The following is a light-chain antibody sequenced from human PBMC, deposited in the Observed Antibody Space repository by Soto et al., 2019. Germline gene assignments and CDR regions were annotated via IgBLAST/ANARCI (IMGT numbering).Light chain of an antibody. CDR1: QGISSW. V-gene: IGKV1-5*03. Sequence: DIQMTQSPSSVSASVGDRVTITCRASQGISSWLAWYQQKPGKAPKLLIYKASTLESGVPSRFSGSGSGTEFTLTISSLHPDDFATYYCQQYNTYRAFGQGTKVDIK. CDR3: QQYNTYRA. J-gene: IGKJ1*01. CDR2: KAS.